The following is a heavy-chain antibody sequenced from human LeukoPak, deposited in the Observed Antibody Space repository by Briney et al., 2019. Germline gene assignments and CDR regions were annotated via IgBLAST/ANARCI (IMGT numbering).Heavy chain of an antibody. J-gene: IGHJ4*02. Sequence: GGSLRLSCAASGFTFSSYAMSWVRQAPGKGLEWVSAISGSGGSTYYADSVKGRFTISRDNSKNTLYLQMNSLRAEDTAVYYCAKDWTVYYYDSSGSFDYWGQGTLVTVSS. D-gene: IGHD3-22*01. V-gene: IGHV3-23*01. CDR3: AKDWTVYYYDSSGSFDY. CDR1: GFTFSSYA. CDR2: ISGSGGST.